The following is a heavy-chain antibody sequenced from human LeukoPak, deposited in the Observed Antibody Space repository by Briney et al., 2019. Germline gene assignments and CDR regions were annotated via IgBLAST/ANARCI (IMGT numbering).Heavy chain of an antibody. J-gene: IGHJ5*02. CDR3: TRHQHGRGVKGPRSSNWFDP. V-gene: IGHV4-4*02. Sequence: SGTLSLTCAVSGDSISSNNWWSWVRQPPGKGLEWIGEIYHSGSINYNPSLKSRVTISVDKSKNQFSLKVNSVTAADTAVYYCTRHQHGRGVKGPRSSNWFDPWGQGTLVTVSS. CDR2: IYHSGSI. D-gene: IGHD3-10*01. CDR1: GDSISSNNW.